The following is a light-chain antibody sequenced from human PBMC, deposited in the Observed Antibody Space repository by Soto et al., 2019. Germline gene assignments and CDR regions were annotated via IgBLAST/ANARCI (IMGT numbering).Light chain of an antibody. J-gene: IGKJ3*01. CDR2: GAS. Sequence: EIVLTQSPGTLSLSPGDRATLSCRASQTVSNNYLAWCQQKPGQAPRFLIYGASTRATGIPARFSGSGSGTEFTLTISSLQSEDFAVYYCQQYNDWPTFGPGTKVDIK. CDR3: QQYNDWPT. V-gene: IGKV3-15*01. CDR1: QTVSNN.